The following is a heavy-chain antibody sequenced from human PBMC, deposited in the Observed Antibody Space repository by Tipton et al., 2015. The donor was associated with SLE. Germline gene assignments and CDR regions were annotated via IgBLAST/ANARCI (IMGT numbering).Heavy chain of an antibody. D-gene: IGHD2-15*01. J-gene: IGHJ3*01. Sequence: TLSLTCTVSGGSTSSSSYYWGWIRQPPGKGLEWIGSIYYSGGTYYNPSLKSRVTISVDTSKNQFSLKLSSVTAADTAVYYCARGMGYCSGGSCYGCSFDVWGQGTMVTVSS. CDR2: IYYSGGT. V-gene: IGHV4-39*07. CDR1: GGSTSSSSYY. CDR3: ARGMGYCSGGSCYGCSFDV.